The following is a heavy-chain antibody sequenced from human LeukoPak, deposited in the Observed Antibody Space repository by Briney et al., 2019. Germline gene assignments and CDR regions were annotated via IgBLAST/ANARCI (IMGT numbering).Heavy chain of an antibody. D-gene: IGHD2-2*01. V-gene: IGHV1-18*01. J-gene: IGHJ6*03. CDR1: GYTFSSYG. Sequence: GASVKVSCKASGYTFSSYGISWVRQAPAPGIERMGWISAYNGNTNYAQKLQGRVTMTTDTSTSTAYMELRSLRSDDTAVYYCAREGDLHQLRNYYYYYMDVWGKGTTVTVSS. CDR3: AREGDLHQLRNYYYYYMDV. CDR2: ISAYNGNT.